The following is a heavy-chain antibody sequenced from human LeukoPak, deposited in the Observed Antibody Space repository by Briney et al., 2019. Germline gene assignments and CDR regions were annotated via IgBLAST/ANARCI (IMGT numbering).Heavy chain of an antibody. CDR2: IIPKFGTA. Sequence: ASVKVSCKASGGTFSSYVISWVRQAPGQGLECMGGIIPKFGTANYAQKFQGRVTMATDKSTSTAYMELRSLKSDDTAVYYCARETYYYDTRGYRLHYFDYWGQGTLVTVSS. D-gene: IGHD3-22*01. CDR3: ARETYYYDTRGYRLHYFDY. J-gene: IGHJ4*02. CDR1: GGTFSSYV. V-gene: IGHV1-69*05.